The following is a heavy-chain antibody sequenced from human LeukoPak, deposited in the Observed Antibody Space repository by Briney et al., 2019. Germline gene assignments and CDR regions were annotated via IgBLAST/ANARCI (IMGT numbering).Heavy chain of an antibody. CDR1: GFTFSSYW. D-gene: IGHD3-3*01. J-gene: IGHJ4*02. Sequence: GGSLRLSCAASGFTFSSYWMSWVRQAPGKGLEWVANIKQDGSEKYYVDSVEGRFTISRDNAKNSLYLQMNSLRAEDTAVYYCARPPIGIFGVVLYYFDYWGQGTLVTVSS. CDR2: IKQDGSEK. CDR3: ARPPIGIFGVVLYYFDY. V-gene: IGHV3-7*01.